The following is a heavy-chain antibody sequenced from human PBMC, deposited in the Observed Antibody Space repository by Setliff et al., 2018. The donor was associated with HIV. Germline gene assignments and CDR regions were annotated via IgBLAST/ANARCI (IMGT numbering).Heavy chain of an antibody. D-gene: IGHD2-15*01. Sequence: SETLSLTCTVSGGSINYYYWSWIRQPPGKNPEYIGYIHPSGETYSSPSLMRRLTISLDTANNRFSLRLTSATAADTAIYYCARKAADVSGGGMDVWGQGTTVTVSS. CDR2: IHPSGET. V-gene: IGHV4-4*08. CDR3: ARKAADVSGGGMDV. CDR1: GGSINYYY. J-gene: IGHJ6*02.